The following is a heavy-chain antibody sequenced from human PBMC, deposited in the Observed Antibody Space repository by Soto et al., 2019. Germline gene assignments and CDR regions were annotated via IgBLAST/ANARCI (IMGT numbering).Heavy chain of an antibody. CDR1: GYAFTSYT. D-gene: IGHD4-17*01. CDR2: INADNGDS. V-gene: IGHV1-3*01. J-gene: IGHJ4*02. CDR3: ARATGSGLRGEPGIFED. Sequence: QVQLVQSGAEVKKPGASVKVSCNPSGYAFTSYTMHWVRQAPGQGLEWMGWINADNGDSKYSQKFQGRVTITRDTAASIAYMELSSLRSEDTAVYYCARATGSGLRGEPGIFEDWGQGPLFTVSS.